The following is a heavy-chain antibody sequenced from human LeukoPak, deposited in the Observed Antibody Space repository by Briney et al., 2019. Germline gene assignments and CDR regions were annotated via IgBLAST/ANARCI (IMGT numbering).Heavy chain of an antibody. V-gene: IGHV1-2*02. CDR3: ARGPYLGRDGYNSPPSDY. Sequence: ASVKVSCKASGYTFTGYYMHWVRQAPGQGLEWMGWINPNSGGTNYAQKFQGRVTMTRDMSTSTVYMELSSLRSEDTAVYYCARGPYLGRDGYNSPPSDYWGQGTLVTVSS. CDR1: GYTFTGYY. CDR2: INPNSGGT. J-gene: IGHJ4*02. D-gene: IGHD5-24*01.